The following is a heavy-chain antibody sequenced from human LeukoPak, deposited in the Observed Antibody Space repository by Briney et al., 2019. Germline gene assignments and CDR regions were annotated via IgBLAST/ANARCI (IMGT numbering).Heavy chain of an antibody. D-gene: IGHD2-8*01. CDR1: GFTFSSYS. V-gene: IGHV3-23*01. CDR2: ISGSGGST. CDR3: AKDSWGSGLIY. Sequence: PGGSLRLSCAASGFTFSSYSMNWVRQAPGKGLEWVSGISGSGGSTYYADSVKGRFTISRDDSKNTLYLQTNSLRAEDTAVYYCAKDSWGSGLIYWGQGTLVTVSS. J-gene: IGHJ4*02.